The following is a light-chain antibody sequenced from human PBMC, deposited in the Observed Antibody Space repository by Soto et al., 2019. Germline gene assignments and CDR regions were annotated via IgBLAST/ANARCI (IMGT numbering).Light chain of an antibody. CDR1: QSVSSN. J-gene: IGKJ4*01. CDR3: QQYNNWPPAT. Sequence: EIVMTQSPATLSVSPGERATLSCRASQSVSSNLAWYQQKPGQAPRLLIYGASTRATRIPARFSGSGSGTEFTLTISSLQSEDFAVYYCQQYNNWPPATFGGGTKVEIK. V-gene: IGKV3-15*01. CDR2: GAS.